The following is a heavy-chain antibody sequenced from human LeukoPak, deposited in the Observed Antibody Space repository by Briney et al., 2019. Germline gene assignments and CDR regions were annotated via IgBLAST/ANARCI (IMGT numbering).Heavy chain of an antibody. J-gene: IGHJ4*02. CDR2: ISGSGGST. Sequence: PGGSLRLSCAASGFTLSDYAMSWVRQAPGKGLEWVSVISGSGGSTYYADSVKGRFTISRDNSKNTLYLQMNSLRAEDTAVYYCAKDQDYIWGSYRLTVWGQGTLVTVSS. D-gene: IGHD3-16*02. CDR1: GFTLSDYA. V-gene: IGHV3-23*01. CDR3: AKDQDYIWGSYRLTV.